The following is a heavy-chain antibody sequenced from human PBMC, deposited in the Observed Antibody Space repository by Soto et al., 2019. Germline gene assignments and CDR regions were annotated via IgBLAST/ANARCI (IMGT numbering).Heavy chain of an antibody. CDR1: GGTFSSYA. CDR2: IIPIFGTA. CDR3: ARRGTSERPYYYYGMDV. J-gene: IGHJ6*02. D-gene: IGHD3-16*01. Sequence: QVQLVQSGAEVKKPGSSVKVSCKASGGTFSSYAISWVRQAPGQGLEWMGGIIPIFGTANYAQKFQGRVTITADESTSTAYVELRSLRSEDTAVYYCARRGTSERPYYYYGMDVWGQGTTVTVSS. V-gene: IGHV1-69*01.